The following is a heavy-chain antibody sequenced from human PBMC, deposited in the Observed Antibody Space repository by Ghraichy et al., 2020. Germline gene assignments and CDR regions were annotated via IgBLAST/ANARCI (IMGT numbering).Heavy chain of an antibody. J-gene: IGHJ4*02. CDR1: GYTFTSYG. CDR3: ARDLNRYSGSYEFDY. D-gene: IGHD1-26*01. CDR2: ISAYNGNT. V-gene: IGHV1-18*01. Sequence: ASVKVSCKASGYTFTSYGISWVRQAPGQGLEWMGWISAYNGNTNYAQKLQGRVTMTTDTSTSTAYMELRSLRSDDTAVYYCARDLNRYSGSYEFDYWGQGTLVTVSS.